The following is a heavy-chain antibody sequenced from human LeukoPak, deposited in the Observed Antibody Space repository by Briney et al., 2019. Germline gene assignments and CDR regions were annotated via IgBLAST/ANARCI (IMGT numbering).Heavy chain of an antibody. D-gene: IGHD1-26*01. V-gene: IGHV3-23*01. CDR2: ISGSGDTT. CDR3: AKGVGSYKDIDY. Sequence: GGSLRLSCAASGFTFSSYAMSWVRQASGKGLEWVSVISGSGDTTYYADSVKGRFTISRDNSKNTLFLQMNSLRAEDTAVYCCAKGVGSYKDIDYWGQGTLVTVSS. CDR1: GFTFSSYA. J-gene: IGHJ4*02.